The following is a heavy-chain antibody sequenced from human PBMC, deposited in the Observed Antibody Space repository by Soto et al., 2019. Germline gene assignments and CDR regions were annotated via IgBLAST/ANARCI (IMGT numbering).Heavy chain of an antibody. CDR1: RYIFTNYG. CDR2: ITTYNGNT. J-gene: IGHJ6*02. Sequence: QVQLVQSGVEVREPGASVKVSCKAVRYIFTNYGVSWVRQAPGQGLEWMGWITTYNGNTEYAQKFQGRXTXPXXASTSTAYMELGSLRSDDTAIYYCARALTGYGMDVWGQGTTVTVSS. V-gene: IGHV1-18*01. CDR3: ARALTGYGMDV.